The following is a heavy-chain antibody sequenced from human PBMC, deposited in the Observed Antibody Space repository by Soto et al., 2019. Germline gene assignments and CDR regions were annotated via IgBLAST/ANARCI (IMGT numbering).Heavy chain of an antibody. D-gene: IGHD3-10*01. J-gene: IGHJ6*02. CDR2: MFDSGST. CDR3: ARAYYYGSGRGRSMDV. Sequence: SETIPLTNTVSGGTVRSGGYYWSWIRQPPGKGLEWIGYMFDSGSTNYNPSLKSRVTIVVDTSKNQFSLKLSSVTAADTAVYYCARAYYYGSGRGRSMDVWGQGTTVTVSS. V-gene: IGHV4-61*08. CDR1: GGTVRSGGYY.